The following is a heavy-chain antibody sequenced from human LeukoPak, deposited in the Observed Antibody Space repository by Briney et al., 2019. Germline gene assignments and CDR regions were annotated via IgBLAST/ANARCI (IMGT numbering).Heavy chain of an antibody. CDR2: MNPNGGNT. Sequence: GASVKVSCKASGYTFTSYDINWVRQATGQGLEWMGWMNPNGGNTGYAQKFQGRVTMTRNTSISTAYMELSSLRSEDTAVYYCARGDISGNWFDPWGQGTLVTVSS. J-gene: IGHJ5*02. D-gene: IGHD6-19*01. V-gene: IGHV1-8*01. CDR3: ARGDISGNWFDP. CDR1: GYTFTSYD.